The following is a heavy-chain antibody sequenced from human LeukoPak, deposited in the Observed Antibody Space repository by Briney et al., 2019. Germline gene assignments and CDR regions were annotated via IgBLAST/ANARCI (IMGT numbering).Heavy chain of an antibody. CDR2: ISYDGNNK. V-gene: IGHV3-30-3*01. CDR3: ARAQGLLDFDY. Sequence: GGSLRLSCAASGFTFSSFAMHWVRQAPGKGLEWVAVISYDGNNKYYADSVKGRFTISRDNSKNTLYLQMNSLRAEDTAVYYCARAQGLLDFDYWGQGTLVTVSS. J-gene: IGHJ4*02. CDR1: GFTFSSFA. D-gene: IGHD3-10*01.